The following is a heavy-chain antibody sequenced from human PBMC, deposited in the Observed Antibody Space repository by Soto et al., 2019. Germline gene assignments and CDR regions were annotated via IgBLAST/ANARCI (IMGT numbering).Heavy chain of an antibody. CDR2: IYWDDDK. V-gene: IGHV2-5*02. CDR1: GLSLSSSRVA. Sequence: QITLKESGPTLVKPTQHLTLTCTFSGLSLSSSRVAVDWFRQPPGKALEWLALIYWDDDKRYSPSLKNRLTITKETSKNQEGLTLTNMEPVDTATYYCVHNSYSGGAGYWGQGTLVTVSS. CDR3: VHNSYSGGAGY. D-gene: IGHD6-25*01. J-gene: IGHJ4*02.